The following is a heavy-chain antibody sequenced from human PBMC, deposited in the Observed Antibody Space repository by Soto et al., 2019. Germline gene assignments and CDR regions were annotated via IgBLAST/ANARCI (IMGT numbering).Heavy chain of an antibody. D-gene: IGHD2-2*01. CDR3: ARVCSSTSCYAEPDAFDI. CDR1: GGSFSGYY. CDR2: INHSGST. V-gene: IGHV4-34*01. J-gene: IGHJ3*02. Sequence: QVQLQQWGAGLLKPSETLSLTCAVYGGSFSGYYWSWIRQPPGKGLEWIGEINHSGSTNYNPSLKSRFTISVDTSKNQFSLKLSSVTAADTAVYYCARVCSSTSCYAEPDAFDIWGQGTMVTVSS.